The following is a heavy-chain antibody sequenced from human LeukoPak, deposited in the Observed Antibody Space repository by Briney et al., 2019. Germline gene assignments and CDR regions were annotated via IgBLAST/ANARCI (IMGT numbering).Heavy chain of an antibody. V-gene: IGHV3-30-3*01. CDR3: ARDHGSGSYYSAFDI. CDR1: GFTFSGYA. Sequence: PGGSLRLSCAASGFTFSGYAMHWVRQAPGKGLEWVAVMSYDGSHIYYADSVKGRFTISRDNSKNTLYLQMNSLRAEDTAVYYCARDHGSGSYYSAFDIWGQGTMVTVST. J-gene: IGHJ3*02. CDR2: MSYDGSHI. D-gene: IGHD3-10*01.